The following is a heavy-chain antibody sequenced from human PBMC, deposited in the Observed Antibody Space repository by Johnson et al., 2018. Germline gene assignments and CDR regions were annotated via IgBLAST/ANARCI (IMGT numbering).Heavy chain of an antibody. CDR2: ISGSGTPI. Sequence: VQLVESGGGLVKPGGSLRLSCTASGFSFRDYYMTWIRQSPEKGLAWLSFISGSGTPIFYEESVQGRLTTSRDNAKNSLFLQMDRLRIEDTAVYYRARIVTDNQLPTDWFDPWGQGTLVTVSS. CDR1: GFSFRDYY. V-gene: IGHV3-11*04. J-gene: IGHJ5*02. D-gene: IGHD2-2*01. CDR3: ARIVTDNQLPTDWFDP.